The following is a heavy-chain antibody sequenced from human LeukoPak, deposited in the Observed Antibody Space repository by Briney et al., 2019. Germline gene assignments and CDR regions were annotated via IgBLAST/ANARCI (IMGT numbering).Heavy chain of an antibody. CDR2: IRYDGSNK. D-gene: IGHD3-22*01. J-gene: IGHJ4*02. V-gene: IGHV3-30*02. CDR3: AKDRGGNYYDSSGLSY. CDR1: GFTFSSYG. Sequence: GGSLRLSCAASGFTFSSYGMHWVRQAPGKGLEWVAFIRYDGSNKYYADSVKGRFTISRDNSKNTLYLQMNSLRAEDTAVYYCAKDRGGNYYDSSGLSYWGQGTLVTVSS.